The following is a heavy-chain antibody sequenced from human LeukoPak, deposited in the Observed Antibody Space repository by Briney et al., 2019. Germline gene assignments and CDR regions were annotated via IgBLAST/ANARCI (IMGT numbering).Heavy chain of an antibody. D-gene: IGHD6-19*01. CDR1: GFTFSSYG. V-gene: IGHV3-30*02. CDR2: IRYDGSNK. CDR3: AKGLVSSGPEGDY. J-gene: IGHJ4*02. Sequence: PGGSLRLSCAASGFTFSSYGMHWVRQAPGKGLEWVAFIRYDGSNKYYADSVEGRFTISRDNSKNTLYLQMNSLRAEDTAVYYCAKGLVSSGPEGDYWGQGTLVTVSS.